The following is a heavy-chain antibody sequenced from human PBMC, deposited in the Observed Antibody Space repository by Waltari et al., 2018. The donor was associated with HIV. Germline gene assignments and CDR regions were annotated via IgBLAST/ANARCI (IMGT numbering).Heavy chain of an antibody. CDR1: GSTFSTYW. V-gene: IGHV3-74*01. J-gene: IGHJ4*02. CDR3: ARDLSGYSDY. Sequence: EVLLVESGGCLVQPGGSLRSSCAASGSTFSTYWMHWVRQAPGKGLVWGSRIDEYGGITNYADSVEGRFTISRDNAKNTLYLQINNLRAEDTATYYCARDLSGYSDYWGQGTLVTVSS. D-gene: IGHD3-3*01. CDR2: IDEYGGIT.